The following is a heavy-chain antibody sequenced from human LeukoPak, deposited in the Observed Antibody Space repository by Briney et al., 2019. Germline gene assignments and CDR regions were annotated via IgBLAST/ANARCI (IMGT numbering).Heavy chain of an antibody. Sequence: ASVKVSCKASGYIFTSYDINWVRQATGQGLEWMGWMNPNSGNTGYAQKFQGRVTMTRNTSISTAYMELSSLRSEDTAVYYCARGAVFTIFGVVSSDAFDIWGQGTMVTVSS. D-gene: IGHD3-3*01. V-gene: IGHV1-8*01. CDR3: ARGAVFTIFGVVSSDAFDI. CDR2: MNPNSGNT. CDR1: GYIFTSYD. J-gene: IGHJ3*02.